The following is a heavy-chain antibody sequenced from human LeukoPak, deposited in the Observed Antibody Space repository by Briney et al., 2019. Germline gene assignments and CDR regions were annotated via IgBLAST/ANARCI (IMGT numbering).Heavy chain of an antibody. V-gene: IGHV4-59*08. J-gene: IGHJ3*02. Sequence: SETLSLTCTVSGGSISSYYWSWIRQPPGKGLEWIGYIYYSGSTNYNPSLKSRVTISVDTSKNQFSLKLSSVTAADTAVYYCARQSVVVVPAAPWGDAFDIWGQGTMVTVSS. CDR2: IYYSGST. CDR3: ARQSVVVVPAAPWGDAFDI. CDR1: GGSISSYY. D-gene: IGHD2-2*01.